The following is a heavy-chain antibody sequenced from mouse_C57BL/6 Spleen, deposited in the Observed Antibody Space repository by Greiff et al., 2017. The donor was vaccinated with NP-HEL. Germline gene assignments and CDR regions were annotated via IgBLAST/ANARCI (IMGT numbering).Heavy chain of an antibody. V-gene: IGHV3-6*01. J-gene: IGHJ3*01. D-gene: IGHD3-2*02. Sequence: EVKLMESGPGLVKPSQSLSLTCSVTGYSITSGYYWNWIRQFPGNKLEWMGYISYDGSNNYNPSLKNRISITRDTSKNQFFLKLNSVTTEDTATYYCARESDSSGFSWFAYWGQGTLVTVSA. CDR2: ISYDGSN. CDR1: GYSITSGYY. CDR3: ARESDSSGFSWFAY.